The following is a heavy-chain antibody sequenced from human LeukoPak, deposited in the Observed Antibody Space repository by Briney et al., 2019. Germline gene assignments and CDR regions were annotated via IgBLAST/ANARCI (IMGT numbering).Heavy chain of an antibody. J-gene: IGHJ5*02. V-gene: IGHV3-21*01. Sequence: GGSLRLSCAASGFTFSTYTMSWVRQAPGKGLEWVSSITASSTSTYYADSVKGRFTISRDNAKNSLYLQMNSLRAEDTAVYYCARGTYSNYALDWFDPWGQGTLVTVSS. CDR1: GFTFSTYT. D-gene: IGHD4-11*01. CDR2: ITASSTST. CDR3: ARGTYSNYALDWFDP.